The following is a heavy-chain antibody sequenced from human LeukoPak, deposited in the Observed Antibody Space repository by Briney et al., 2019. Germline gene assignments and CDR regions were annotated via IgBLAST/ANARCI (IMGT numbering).Heavy chain of an antibody. CDR1: GGSFSGYY. J-gene: IGHJ3*02. CDR3: ARRPRYCSGGSCYLFGAFDI. Sequence: SETLSLTCAVYGGSFSGYYWSWIRQPPGKGLEWIGEINHSGSTNYNPSLKSRVTISVDTSKNQFSLKLSSVTAADTAVYYCARRPRYCSGGSCYLFGAFDIWGQGTMVTVSP. V-gene: IGHV4-34*01. CDR2: INHSGST. D-gene: IGHD2-15*01.